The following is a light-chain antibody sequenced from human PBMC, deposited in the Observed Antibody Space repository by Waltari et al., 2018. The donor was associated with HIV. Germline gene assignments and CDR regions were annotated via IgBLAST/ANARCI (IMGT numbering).Light chain of an antibody. CDR1: SPTTRPDFH. Sequence: HSFLTHSAPVSAVPAPCETCSFPGASPTTRPDFHHHWYQQLPCTAPRLLIYGTKNRPSGVPARFSASKSGTSASLTINGLQADDEADYYCQSYDSGRGALFGGGTKLTVL. CDR3: QSYDSGRGAL. CDR2: GTK. J-gene: IGLJ2*01. V-gene: IGLV1-40*02.